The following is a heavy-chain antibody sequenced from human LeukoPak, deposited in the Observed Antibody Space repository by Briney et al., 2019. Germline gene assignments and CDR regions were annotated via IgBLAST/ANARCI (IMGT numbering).Heavy chain of an antibody. J-gene: IGHJ6*02. CDR2: INPSGGST. Sequence: ASVKVSCKASGYTFTSYYMHWVRQAPGQGLEWMGIINPSGGSTSYAQKFQGRVTMTRDTSTSTVYMELSSLRSEDTAVYYCARVGPDDILTGYPPSNYYYYGMDVWGQGTTVTVSS. V-gene: IGHV1-46*01. CDR3: ARVGPDDILTGYPPSNYYYYGMDV. D-gene: IGHD3-9*01. CDR1: GYTFTSYY.